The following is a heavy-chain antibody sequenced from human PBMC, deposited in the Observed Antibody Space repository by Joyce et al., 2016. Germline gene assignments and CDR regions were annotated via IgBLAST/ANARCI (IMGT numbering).Heavy chain of an antibody. J-gene: IGHJ1*01. V-gene: IGHV4-39*01. CDR1: GVSIKSTSYY. Sequence: QLHLQESGPGLVKPSETPSLTCNVSGVSIKSTSYYWVGLRQPPGKGLDWIGIVSYSGSTPYSSSLKSRLSISVDTSKNLFSLRLTSMTAADTAVYYCVRLTGPRYFPHWGQGTLVSVSS. CDR3: VRLTGPRYFPH. CDR2: VSYSGST. D-gene: IGHD3-10*01.